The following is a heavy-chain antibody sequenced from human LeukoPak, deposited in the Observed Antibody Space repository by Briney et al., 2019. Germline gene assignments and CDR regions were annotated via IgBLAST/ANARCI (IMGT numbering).Heavy chain of an antibody. CDR1: GFTFSNYG. CDR3: AKCQSITLLGAATPFEY. Sequence: GGSPRLSCAPSGFTFSNYGMRWVRQAPGKGREWVAFTRHDGGNEYYADSVRGRFTVSRDNSKNTLYLQMNSLRPEDTAVYHCAKCQSITLLGAATPFEYGGQGTLVTVSS. J-gene: IGHJ4*02. CDR2: TRHDGGNE. D-gene: IGHD3-3*01. V-gene: IGHV3-30*02.